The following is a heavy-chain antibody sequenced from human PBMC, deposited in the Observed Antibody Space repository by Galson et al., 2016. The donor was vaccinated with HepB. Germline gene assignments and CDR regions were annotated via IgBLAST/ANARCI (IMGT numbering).Heavy chain of an antibody. D-gene: IGHD3-22*01. CDR2: IYSGGTT. V-gene: IGHV3-53*01. J-gene: IGHJ3*02. CDR3: ARGDSGGYNPDAFDI. Sequence: SLRLSCAASGFSVSSKYMSWVRQAPGKGLEWVSRIYSGGTTSHADPVRGRFTIPRDHSKNTVYLQMNRLRAEDTAVFYCARGDSGGYNPDAFDIWGQGTMVTVSS. CDR1: GFSVSSKY.